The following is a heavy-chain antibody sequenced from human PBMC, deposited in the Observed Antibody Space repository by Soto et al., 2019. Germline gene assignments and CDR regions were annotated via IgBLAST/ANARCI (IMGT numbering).Heavy chain of an antibody. CDR2: IIPIFGTA. V-gene: IGHV1-69*06. D-gene: IGHD2-15*01. Sequence: QVQLVKSGAEVKKPGSSVKVSCKASGGTFSSYAISWVRQAPGQGLEWMGGIIPIFGTANYAQKFQGRVTITADKSTSTAYMELSSLRSEDTAVYYCARDLWGCSGGSCYSGADYWGQGTLVTVSS. CDR3: ARDLWGCSGGSCYSGADY. J-gene: IGHJ4*02. CDR1: GGTFSSYA.